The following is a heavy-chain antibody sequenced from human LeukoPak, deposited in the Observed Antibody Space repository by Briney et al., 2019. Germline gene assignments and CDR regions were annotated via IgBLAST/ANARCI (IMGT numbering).Heavy chain of an antibody. J-gene: IGHJ4*02. CDR1: GGSIRNYY. D-gene: IGHD3-9*01. CDR2: IYYSGST. Sequence: SETLSLTCTVSGGSIRNYYWTWIRQPPGKGLEWIGYIYYSGSTNYNPSLKSRVTISLDTSKNQFSLKVRSVTAADTAVYYCARASGVSDWFRADYWGQGTLVTVSS. CDR3: ARASGVSDWFRADY. V-gene: IGHV4-59*01.